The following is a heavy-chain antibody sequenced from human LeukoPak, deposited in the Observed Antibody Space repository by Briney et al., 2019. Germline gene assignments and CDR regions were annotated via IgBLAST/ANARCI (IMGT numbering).Heavy chain of an antibody. CDR3: ARVPFPMVRGVSD. CDR1: GGSFRGYF. V-gene: IGHV4-34*01. Sequence: TPSETLSLTCAVYGGSFRGYFWSWIRQPPGKGLEWIGEISDSGSTKYNPSLESRVTISVDTSKNLLSLKLSSVTAADTAVYYCARVPFPMVRGVSDWGQGTLVTVSS. CDR2: ISDSGST. J-gene: IGHJ4*02. D-gene: IGHD3-10*01.